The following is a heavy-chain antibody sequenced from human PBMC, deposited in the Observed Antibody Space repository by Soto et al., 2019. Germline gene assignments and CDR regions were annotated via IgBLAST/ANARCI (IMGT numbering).Heavy chain of an antibody. CDR1: GGSISNSNW. V-gene: IGHV4-4*02. J-gene: IGHJ4*02. D-gene: IGHD5-18*01. Sequence: PSETLSLTCAVSGGSISNSNWWSWVRQPPGKGLEWIGNIYHSGSTNYNPSLKSRVTISIDKSNNQFSLKLSSVTAADTAVYYFARGGHNYGYFDFDYWGQGTLVTVSS. CDR3: ARGGHNYGYFDFDY. CDR2: IYHSGST.